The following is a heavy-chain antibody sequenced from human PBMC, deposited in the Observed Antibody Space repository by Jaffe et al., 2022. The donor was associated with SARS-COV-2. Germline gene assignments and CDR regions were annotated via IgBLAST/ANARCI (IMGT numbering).Heavy chain of an antibody. J-gene: IGHJ4*02. CDR1: GGSFSGYY. Sequence: QVQLQQWGAGLLKPSETLSLTCAVYGGSFSGYYWSWIRQPPGKGLEWIGEINHSGSTNYNPSLKSRVTISVDTSKNQFSLKLSSVTAADTAVYYCARGHEPPNYGGNSEFDYWGQGTLVTVSS. CDR2: INHSGST. D-gene: IGHD4-17*01. V-gene: IGHV4-34*01. CDR3: ARGHEPPNYGGNSEFDY.